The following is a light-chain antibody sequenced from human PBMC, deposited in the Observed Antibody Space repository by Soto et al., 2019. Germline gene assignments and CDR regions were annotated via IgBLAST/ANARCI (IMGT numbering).Light chain of an antibody. Sequence: IQLTQSPSSLSASVGDRVTITCRASQGISSYLAWYQQKPGKAPKLLIYDASTLESGVPSRFSGSGSETEFTLTISRLQPDDFATYFCHSRAFGQGTRLEIK. V-gene: IGKV1-9*01. CDR1: QGISSY. J-gene: IGKJ5*01. CDR3: HSRA. CDR2: DAS.